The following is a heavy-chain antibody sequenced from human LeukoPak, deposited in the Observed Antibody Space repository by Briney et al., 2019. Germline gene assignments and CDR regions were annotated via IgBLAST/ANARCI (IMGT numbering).Heavy chain of an antibody. D-gene: IGHD2-15*01. V-gene: IGHV3-48*03. CDR2: TSSSGSTI. CDR1: GFTFSSYE. J-gene: IGHJ4*02. CDR3: ARTPMYCSGGSCYSD. Sequence: GGSLRLSCAASGFTFSSYEMNWVRQAPGKGLEWVSYTSSSGSTIYYADSVKGRFTISRDNAKNSLYLQMNSLRAEDTAVYYCARTPMYCSGGSCYSDWGQGTLVTVSS.